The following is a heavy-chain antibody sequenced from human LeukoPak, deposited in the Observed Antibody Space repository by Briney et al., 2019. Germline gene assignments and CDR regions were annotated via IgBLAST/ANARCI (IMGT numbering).Heavy chain of an antibody. CDR1: GGSISSSSYY. Sequence: PSETLSLTCTVSGGSISSSSYYWGWIRQPPGKGLEWIGSIYYSGSTYYNPSLKSRVTISVDTSKNQFSLKLSSVTAADTAVYYYARETYSSMKIDYWGQGTLVTVSS. J-gene: IGHJ4*02. D-gene: IGHD6-13*01. CDR3: ARETYSSMKIDY. CDR2: IYYSGST. V-gene: IGHV4-39*07.